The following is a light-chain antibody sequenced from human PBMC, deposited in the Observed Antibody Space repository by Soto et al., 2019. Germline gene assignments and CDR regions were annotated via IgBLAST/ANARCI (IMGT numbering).Light chain of an antibody. J-gene: IGKJ4*01. CDR2: EVS. Sequence: ILLTQPQHSLYVTTGQPASISCKSSQSLLHIYGKTFVYWYLQKPGQPPHLLIYEVSNRFSGVPERFSGSGSGTDFTLRIIRVEAEDFVVYYCMHSAQLPHTFGGGTKVDI. CDR1: QSLLHIYGKTF. V-gene: IGKV2D-29*01. CDR3: MHSAQLPHT.